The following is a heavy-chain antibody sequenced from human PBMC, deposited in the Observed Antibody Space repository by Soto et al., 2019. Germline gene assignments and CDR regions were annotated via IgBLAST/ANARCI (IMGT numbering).Heavy chain of an antibody. V-gene: IGHV4-31*03. D-gene: IGHD1-26*01. CDR3: ARHSASWQGFDY. Sequence: QVQLQESGPGLVKPSQTLSLTCSVSGGSISSGGYYWSWIRQHPEKGLEWIGYIYYSGSTNYNPSLRSRVIMSVAKSTNRSSLDLRSVTAADTAIYYCARHSASWQGFDYWGQGTLVTVSS. CDR2: IYYSGST. CDR1: GGSISSGGYY. J-gene: IGHJ4*02.